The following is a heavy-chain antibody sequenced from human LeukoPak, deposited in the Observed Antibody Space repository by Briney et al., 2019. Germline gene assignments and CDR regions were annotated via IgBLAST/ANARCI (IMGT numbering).Heavy chain of an antibody. D-gene: IGHD2-21*02. CDR2: IIPIFGTA. Sequence: ASVKVSCKASGGTFSSYAISWVRQAPGQGLEWMGGIIPIFGTANYAQKFQGRVTITTDESTSTAYMELSSLRSEDTAVYYCARVGSSFGDYYFDYWGQGTLVTASS. J-gene: IGHJ4*02. CDR3: ARVGSSFGDYYFDY. CDR1: GGTFSSYA. V-gene: IGHV1-69*05.